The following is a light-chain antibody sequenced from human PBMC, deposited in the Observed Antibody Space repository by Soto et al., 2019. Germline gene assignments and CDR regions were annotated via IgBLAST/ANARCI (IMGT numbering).Light chain of an antibody. Sequence: QSALTQPASVSGSPGQSITISCTGTSSDVGDYNYVSWYQQHPGKAPKLMIYDVSNRPSGVSNRFSGSKSGSTASLTISGLQAEDEADYYCSSYTSSTTRVFGTVTNFTVL. CDR3: SSYTSSTTRV. CDR2: DVS. CDR1: SSDVGDYNY. J-gene: IGLJ1*01. V-gene: IGLV2-14*01.